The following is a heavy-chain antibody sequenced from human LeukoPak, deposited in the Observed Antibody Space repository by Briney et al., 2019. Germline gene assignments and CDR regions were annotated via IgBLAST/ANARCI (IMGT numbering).Heavy chain of an antibody. CDR2: INPNSGGT. Sequence: ASVKVSCKVSGYTLTELSMHWVRQAPGQGLEWMGWINPNSGGTNYAQKFQGRVTMTRDTSISTAYMELSRLRSDDTAVYYCAREEAGYSSSSNWFDPWGQGTLVTVSS. V-gene: IGHV1-2*02. CDR3: AREEAGYSSSSNWFDP. CDR1: GYTLTELS. J-gene: IGHJ5*02. D-gene: IGHD6-13*01.